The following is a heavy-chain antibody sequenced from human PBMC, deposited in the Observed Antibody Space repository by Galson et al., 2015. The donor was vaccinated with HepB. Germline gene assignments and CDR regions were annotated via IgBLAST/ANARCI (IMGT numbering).Heavy chain of an antibody. J-gene: IGHJ6*02. D-gene: IGHD3-3*01. CDR1: GFTFSSYS. V-gene: IGHV3-48*02. CDR3: ARDITIFGVAMGYYYGMDV. CDR2: SSSSSSTI. Sequence: SLRLSCAASGFTFSSYSMNWVRQAPGKGLEWVSYSSSSSSTIYYADSVKGRFTISRDNAKNSLYLQMNSLRDEDTAVYYCARDITIFGVAMGYYYGMDVWGQGTTVTVSS.